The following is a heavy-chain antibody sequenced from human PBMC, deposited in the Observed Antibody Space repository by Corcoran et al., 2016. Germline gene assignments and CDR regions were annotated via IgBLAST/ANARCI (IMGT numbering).Heavy chain of an antibody. Sequence: DVQLVESGGGLVQPGGSLRLSCAASGFTFSSYWMHWVRQGPGKGLVWVSRIKSDGSSITYADSVKGRFTISRDNAKSTLYLQMNSLRLDDMAVYYGARAASDFGALGMDAWGQGTTVTVSS. CDR1: GFTFSSYW. D-gene: IGHD3-3*01. CDR2: IKSDGSSI. V-gene: IGHV3-74*01. CDR3: ARAASDFGALGMDA. J-gene: IGHJ6*02.